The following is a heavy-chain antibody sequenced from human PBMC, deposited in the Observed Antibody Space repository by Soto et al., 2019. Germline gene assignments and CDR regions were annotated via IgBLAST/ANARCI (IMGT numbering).Heavy chain of an antibody. CDR3: ARVYGGKIAEAFDI. Sequence: SVKVSCKAGGGVFSSYAISWVRQAPGQGLEWMGGIIPIFGTANYAQKFQGRVTITADKSTSTAYMELSNLRSEDTAVYYCARVYGGKIAEAFDIWGQGTMVTVSS. CDR2: IIPIFGTA. D-gene: IGHD4-17*01. J-gene: IGHJ3*02. V-gene: IGHV1-69*06. CDR1: GGVFSSYA.